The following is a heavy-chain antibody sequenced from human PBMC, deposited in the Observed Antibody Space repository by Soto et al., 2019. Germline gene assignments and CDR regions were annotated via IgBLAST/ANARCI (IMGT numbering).Heavy chain of an antibody. CDR1: GFAFSRFA. Sequence: HLVESGGGVVQPGGSLRLYCAASGFAFSRFALNWLRQAPGKGLEWVALISYDGTTKYYPDAVKGRFAISRDNSNNTLYLEMNSLRPEGTAFYYCLRDPDGDCFDWYFDFWGHGTLVTVSS. V-gene: IGHV3-30*09. CDR3: LRDPDGDCFDWYFDF. CDR2: ISYDGTTK. D-gene: IGHD2-21*02. J-gene: IGHJ2*01.